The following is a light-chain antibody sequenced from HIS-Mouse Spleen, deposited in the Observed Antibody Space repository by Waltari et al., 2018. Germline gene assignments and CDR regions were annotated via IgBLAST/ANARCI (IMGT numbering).Light chain of an antibody. CDR3: CSYAGSSTWV. CDR2: EGS. J-gene: IGLJ3*02. V-gene: IGLV2-23*01. CDR1: STYVGSYNL. Sequence: QSALTQPASVSGSPGQSITISCTGTSTYVGSYNLVPWYQPHPGKAPQLMIYEGSKRPSGVSNRFAGSKSGNTASLTISGLQAEDEADYYCCSYAGSSTWVFGGGTKLTVL.